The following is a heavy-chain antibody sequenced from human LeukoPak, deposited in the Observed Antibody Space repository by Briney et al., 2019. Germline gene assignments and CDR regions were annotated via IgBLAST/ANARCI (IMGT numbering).Heavy chain of an antibody. CDR3: ARLGGDTYYFGSASYPNWYFDL. D-gene: IGHD3-10*01. J-gene: IGHJ2*01. CDR1: GYTFTSYW. Sequence: GESLKISCQTSGYTFTSYWIGWVRQMPGKGLECMGIIYPDDSDTTYSPSFQGQVTISADKSFSTAYLQWSSLKASDTAIYYCARLGGDTYYFGSASYPNWYFDLWGRGTLVTVSS. CDR2: IYPDDSDT. V-gene: IGHV5-51*01.